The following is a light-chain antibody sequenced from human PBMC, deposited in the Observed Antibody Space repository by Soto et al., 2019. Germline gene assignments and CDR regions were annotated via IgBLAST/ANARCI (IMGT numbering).Light chain of an antibody. CDR1: QIVSSN. V-gene: IGKV3-15*01. Sequence: EVVMSQSPATLSVSPGGRATLSCRASQIVSSNLAWYQQKPGQAPRLLIYGASTRATGIPARFSGSGSGTEFTLTISSLQSEDFAVYYCQQYNNWPPWTFGQGTKVDIK. J-gene: IGKJ1*01. CDR2: GAS. CDR3: QQYNNWPPWT.